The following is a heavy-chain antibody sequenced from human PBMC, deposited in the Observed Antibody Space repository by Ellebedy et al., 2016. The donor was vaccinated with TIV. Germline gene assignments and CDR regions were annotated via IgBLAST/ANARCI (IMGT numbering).Heavy chain of an antibody. CDR2: ISGRGGST. Sequence: GESLKISCATSGFIFSDYAISWVRQPPGKGLEWVSTISGRGGSTFAADSVQGRFTISRDFSKRTVYLQMNSLRVEDTAVYFCATRGHSIGWFADWGQGTLVTVSS. CDR1: GFIFSDYA. J-gene: IGHJ5*02. V-gene: IGHV3-23*01. CDR3: ATRGHSIGWFAD. D-gene: IGHD3-22*01.